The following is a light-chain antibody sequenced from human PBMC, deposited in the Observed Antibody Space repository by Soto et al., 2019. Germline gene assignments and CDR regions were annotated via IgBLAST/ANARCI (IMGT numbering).Light chain of an antibody. CDR1: SANIGAGYD. V-gene: IGLV1-40*01. J-gene: IGLJ2*01. Sequence: QSVLTQPHSISGAPGQSITISCTGSSANIGAGYDVHWYQQFPGTAPKLLIHGNNDRPSGVSDRFSASKSGTSASLAITGLQAEDEADYYCCSYAGPSTIFGGGTKLTVL. CDR3: CSYAGPSTI. CDR2: GNN.